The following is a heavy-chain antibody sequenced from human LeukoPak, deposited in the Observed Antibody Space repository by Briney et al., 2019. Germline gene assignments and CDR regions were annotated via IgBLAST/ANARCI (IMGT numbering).Heavy chain of an antibody. CDR2: ISGSGGNT. CDR3: ARDLTAHSYGYIEAFDI. J-gene: IGHJ3*02. D-gene: IGHD5-18*01. V-gene: IGHV3-23*01. CDR1: GFTFSSYG. Sequence: GGTLRLSCAASGFTFSSYGMTWVRQAPGKGLEWVSAISGSGGNTYYADSVKGRFTISRDNAKNSLYLQMNSLRAEDTAVYYCARDLTAHSYGYIEAFDIWGQGTMVTVSS.